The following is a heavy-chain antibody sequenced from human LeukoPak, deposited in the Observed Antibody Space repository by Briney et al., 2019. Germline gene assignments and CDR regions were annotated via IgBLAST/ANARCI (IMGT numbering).Heavy chain of an antibody. CDR2: ISSSSSTI. CDR1: GFTFSSYS. J-gene: IGHJ4*02. CDR3: ARGGGSPPDY. V-gene: IGHV3-48*04. Sequence: TGGSLRLSCAASGFTFSSYSMNWVRQAPGKGPEWVSYISSSSSTIYYADSVKGRFTISRDNAKNSLYLQMNSLRAEDTAVYYCARGGGSPPDYWGQGTLVTVSS. D-gene: IGHD1-26*01.